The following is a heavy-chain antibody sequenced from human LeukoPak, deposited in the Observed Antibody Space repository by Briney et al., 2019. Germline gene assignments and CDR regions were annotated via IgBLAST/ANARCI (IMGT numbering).Heavy chain of an antibody. V-gene: IGHV4-39*01. CDR1: GGSISSSSYY. D-gene: IGHD6-6*01. CDR3: ARGSAYSSSSLRPNPTNYYGMDV. J-gene: IGHJ6*02. CDR2: IYYSGST. Sequence: PSETLSLTCTVSGGSISSSSYYWGWIRQPPGKGLEWIGSIYYSGSTYYNPSLKSRVTISVDTSKNQFSLKLSSVTAADTAVYYCARGSAYSSSSLRPNPTNYYGMDVWGQGTTVTVSS.